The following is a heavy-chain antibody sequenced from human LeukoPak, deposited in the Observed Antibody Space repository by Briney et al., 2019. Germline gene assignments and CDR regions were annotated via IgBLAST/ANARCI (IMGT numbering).Heavy chain of an antibody. CDR3: AKDLAKAFDI. V-gene: IGHV3-23*01. CDR1: GFIFSSYA. CDR2: ISGSGGST. Sequence: GGSLRLSCAASGFIFSSYAMSWVRQAPGKGLEWVSTISGSGGSTYYADSVKGRFTISRDNFKNTVSLQMNSLRAEDTAVYYCAKDLAKAFDIWGQGTMVTVSS. J-gene: IGHJ3*02.